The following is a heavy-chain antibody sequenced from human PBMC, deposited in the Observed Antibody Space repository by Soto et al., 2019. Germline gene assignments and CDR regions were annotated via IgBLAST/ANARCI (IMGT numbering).Heavy chain of an antibody. CDR2: TYYRSKWYN. Sequence: PSQTLSLTCAISGDSVSNKNAAWSWIRQAPSRGLEWLGRTYYRSKWYNEYAVSVKSRISINPDTSKNQFSLQLNSVTPEDTAVYYCARKGAHYFDPWGQGTLVPVSP. J-gene: IGHJ5*02. CDR1: GDSVSNKNAA. D-gene: IGHD3-9*01. CDR3: ARKGAHYFDP. V-gene: IGHV6-1*01.